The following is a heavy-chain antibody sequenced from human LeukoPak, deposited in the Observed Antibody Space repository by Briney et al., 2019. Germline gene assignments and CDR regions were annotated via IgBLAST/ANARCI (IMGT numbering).Heavy chain of an antibody. J-gene: IGHJ1*01. CDR3: AREAYCGGDCYSGNFQH. V-gene: IGHV3-21*01. D-gene: IGHD2-21*02. CDR1: GFTFSSYS. Sequence: PGGSLRLSCAVSGFTFSSYSMNWVRQAPGKGLEWVSSISSSSSYIYYADSVKGRFTISRDNAKNSLYLQMNSLRAEDTAVYYCAREAYCGGDCYSGNFQHWGQGTLVTVSS. CDR2: ISSSSSYI.